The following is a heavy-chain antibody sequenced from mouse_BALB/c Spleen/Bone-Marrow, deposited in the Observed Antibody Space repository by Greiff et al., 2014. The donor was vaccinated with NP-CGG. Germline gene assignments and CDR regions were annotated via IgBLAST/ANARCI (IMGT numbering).Heavy chain of an antibody. J-gene: IGHJ4*01. D-gene: IGHD3-1*01. CDR3: ARYSSGTYYAMDY. V-gene: IGHV3-2*02. Sequence: ESGPGLVKPSQSLSLTCTVTGYSITSDYAWNWIRQFPGNKLEWMGYISYSGSTSYNPSLKSRISITRDTSKNQFFLQLNSVTTEDTATYYCARYSSGTYYAMDYWGQGTSVTVSP. CDR2: ISYSGST. CDR1: GYSITSDYA.